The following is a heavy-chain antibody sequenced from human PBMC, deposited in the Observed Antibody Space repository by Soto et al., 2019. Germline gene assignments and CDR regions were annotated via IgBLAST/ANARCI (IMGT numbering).Heavy chain of an antibody. CDR3: ARDVVPAANHYYYYGMDV. D-gene: IGHD2-2*01. V-gene: IGHV4-34*01. J-gene: IGHJ6*02. CDR1: GGSFSGYY. Sequence: SETLSLTCAVYGGSFSGYYWTWIRQPPGTGLEWIGEINHSGSTNYNPSLKSRVTISLDTSKNQFSLKLSSVTAADTAVYYCARDVVPAANHYYYYGMDVWGQGTTVTVSS. CDR2: INHSGST.